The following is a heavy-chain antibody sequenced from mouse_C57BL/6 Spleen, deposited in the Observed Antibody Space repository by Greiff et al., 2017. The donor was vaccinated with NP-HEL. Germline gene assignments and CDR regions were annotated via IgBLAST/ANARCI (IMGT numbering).Heavy chain of an antibody. J-gene: IGHJ4*01. CDR2: IYPGSGST. Sequence: QVQLQQPGAELVKPGASVKMSCKASGYTFTSYWITWVKQRPGQGLEWIGDIYPGSGSTNYNEKFKSKATLTVDTSSSTAYMQLSSLTSEDSAVYYCARCPHDYGSRDDAMDYWGQGTSVTVAS. D-gene: IGHD1-1*01. CDR3: ARCPHDYGSRDDAMDY. CDR1: GYTFTSYW. V-gene: IGHV1-55*01.